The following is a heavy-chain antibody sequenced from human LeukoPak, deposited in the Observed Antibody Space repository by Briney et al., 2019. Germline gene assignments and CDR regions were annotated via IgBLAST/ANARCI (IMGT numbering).Heavy chain of an antibody. CDR2: IYSGGST. CDR3: ARAGDVDTAMVDY. J-gene: IGHJ4*02. Sequence: GGSLRLSCAASGFTVSSNYMSWVRQAPGKGLEWVSVIYSGGSTYYADSVKGRFTISRDNSKNTLYLQMNSLRAEDTAVYYCARAGDVDTAMVDYWGQGTLVTVSS. D-gene: IGHD5-18*01. V-gene: IGHV3-66*01. CDR1: GFTVSSNY.